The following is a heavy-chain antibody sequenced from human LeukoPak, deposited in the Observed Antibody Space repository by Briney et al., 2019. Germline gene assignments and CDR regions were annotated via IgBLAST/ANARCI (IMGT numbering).Heavy chain of an antibody. CDR1: GGSFSGYC. Sequence: PSETLSLTCAVYGGSFSGYCWSWIRQPPGKGLEWIGEINHSGSTNYNPSLKSRVTVSVDTSKNQFSLKLNSVTAADTAVYYCARQSTIAAARIDPWGQGTLVTVSS. D-gene: IGHD6-25*01. V-gene: IGHV4-34*01. J-gene: IGHJ5*02. CDR3: ARQSTIAAARIDP. CDR2: INHSGST.